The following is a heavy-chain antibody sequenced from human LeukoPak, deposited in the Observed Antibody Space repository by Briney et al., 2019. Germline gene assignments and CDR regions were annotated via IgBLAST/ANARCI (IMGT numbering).Heavy chain of an antibody. CDR3: ARGGFFAPFDY. Sequence: PSGTLSLTCTVSGDSISNDNWGSWVRQPPGKGLEGIGEMYHSGRINYNPSLKSRVTTSVEKSKNYFSLNLTSVPAADTALYYCARGGFFAPFDYWVQGTLVTVSS. CDR1: GDSISNDNW. D-gene: IGHD5-12*01. V-gene: IGHV4-4*02. J-gene: IGHJ4*02. CDR2: MYHSGRI.